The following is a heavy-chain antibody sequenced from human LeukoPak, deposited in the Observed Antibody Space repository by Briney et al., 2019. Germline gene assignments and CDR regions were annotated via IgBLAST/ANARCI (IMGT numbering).Heavy chain of an antibody. CDR3: ASLHAVTLNSFDF. CDR1: GVSISNNNW. V-gene: IGHV4-4*02. D-gene: IGHD4-17*01. CDR2: IFHSGTT. J-gene: IGHJ4*02. Sequence: SGTLSLTCAVSGVSISNNNWWSWVRQPPGEGLGWIGEIFHSGTTNYNPSLKSRVTILVDKSKNHFSLKLSSVTAADTAVYYCASLHAVTLNSFDFWGRGTLVTVSS.